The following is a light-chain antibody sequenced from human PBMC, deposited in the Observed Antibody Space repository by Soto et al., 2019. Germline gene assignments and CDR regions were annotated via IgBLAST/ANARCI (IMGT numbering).Light chain of an antibody. CDR2: KDT. CDR1: ELSKQY. CDR3: TSSDDTGDYYL. V-gene: IGLV3-25*02. J-gene: IGLJ1*01. Sequence: SYELTQPPSVSVSPGQTARITCPGDELSKQYIFWYQQKPGQAPVLVIYKDTERASGIPERFSGSSSGTTVTLTISGVRAEDEATYYCTSSDDTGDYYLFGSGTK.